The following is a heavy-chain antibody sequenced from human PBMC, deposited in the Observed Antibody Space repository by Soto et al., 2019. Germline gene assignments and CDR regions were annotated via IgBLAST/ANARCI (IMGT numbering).Heavy chain of an antibody. CDR2: INHSGST. D-gene: IGHD1-20*01. J-gene: IGHJ5*02. CDR3: ARVPPYSWNDVHWFDP. V-gene: IGHV4-34*01. Sequence: QVQLQQWGAGLLKPSETLTLTCAVYGGSFSGYYWSWIRQPPGKGLEWIGEINHSGSTNYNPSLKSRVTISVDTSKNQFSLKLSSVTAADTAVYYCARVPPYSWNDVHWFDPWGQGTLVTVSS. CDR1: GGSFSGYY.